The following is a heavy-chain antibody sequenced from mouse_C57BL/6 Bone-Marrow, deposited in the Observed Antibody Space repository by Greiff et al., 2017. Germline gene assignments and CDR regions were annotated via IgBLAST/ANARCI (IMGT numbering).Heavy chain of an antibody. V-gene: IGHV14-4*01. CDR1: GFNIKAAY. CDR3: TTDNWDDAY. CDR2: IDPENGDT. Sequence: VQLKQSGAELVRPGASVKLSCTASGFNIKAAYMNWVKQRPEQGLEWIGWIDPENGDTEYASKFQGKATITADPSSNTAYLQLSSLTSEYTAIYYCTTDNWDDAYWGQGTLVTVPS. J-gene: IGHJ3*01. D-gene: IGHD4-1*02.